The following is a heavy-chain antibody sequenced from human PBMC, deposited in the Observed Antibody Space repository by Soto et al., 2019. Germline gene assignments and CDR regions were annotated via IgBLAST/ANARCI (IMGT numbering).Heavy chain of an antibody. V-gene: IGHV4-39*01. J-gene: IGHJ4*02. CDR1: GGAISSSSYY. Sequence: SETLSLTCTVSGGAISSSSYYWGWIRQPPGRGLEWIGNIYYSGSTYYNPSLKSRVTISVDTSKNQFSLNLSSVTAADTAVYYCARHRGYTYGTDYWGQGTLVTVSS. CDR3: ARHRGYTYGTDY. D-gene: IGHD5-18*01. CDR2: IYYSGST.